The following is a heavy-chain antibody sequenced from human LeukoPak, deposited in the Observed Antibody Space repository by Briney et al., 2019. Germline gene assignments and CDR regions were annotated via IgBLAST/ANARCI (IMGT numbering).Heavy chain of an antibody. D-gene: IGHD3-10*01. Sequence: GASVKVSCKASGGTFSSYAISWVRQDPGQGLEWMGGIIPIFGTANYAQKFQGRVTITADESTSTAYMELSSLRSEDTAVYYCARVGMVRGVMSYYFDYWGQGTLVTVSS. CDR3: ARVGMVRGVMSYYFDY. J-gene: IGHJ4*02. CDR1: GGTFSSYA. V-gene: IGHV1-69*13. CDR2: IIPIFGTA.